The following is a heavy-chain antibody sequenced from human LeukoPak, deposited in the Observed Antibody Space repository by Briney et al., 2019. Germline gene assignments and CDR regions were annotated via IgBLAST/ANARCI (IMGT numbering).Heavy chain of an antibody. CDR2: ISSSSSYI. CDR3: ARDSYDFWSGYHYYYYYGMDV. J-gene: IGHJ6*02. V-gene: IGHV3-21*01. CDR1: GFTVSSNY. Sequence: GGSLRLSCAASGFTVSSNYMSWVRQAPGKGLEWVSSISSSSSYIYYADSVKGRFTISRDNAKNSLYLQMNSLRAEDTAVYYCARDSYDFWSGYHYYYYYGMDVWGQGTTVTVSS. D-gene: IGHD3-3*01.